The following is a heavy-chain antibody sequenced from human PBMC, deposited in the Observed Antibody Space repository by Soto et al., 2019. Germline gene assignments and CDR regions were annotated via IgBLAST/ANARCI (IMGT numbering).Heavy chain of an antibody. Sequence: WESLKISCKGSGYSFTSYWISWVRQMPGKGLVWMGRIDPSDSYTNYSPSFQGHVTISADKSISTAYLQWSSLKASDTAMYYCARLGYCSGGSCYSGRDNWFDPWGQGTLVTVSS. CDR2: IDPSDSYT. CDR3: ARLGYCSGGSCYSGRDNWFDP. V-gene: IGHV5-10-1*01. D-gene: IGHD2-15*01. CDR1: GYSFTSYW. J-gene: IGHJ5*02.